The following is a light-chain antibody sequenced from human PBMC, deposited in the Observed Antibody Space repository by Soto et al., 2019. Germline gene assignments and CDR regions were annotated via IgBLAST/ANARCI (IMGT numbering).Light chain of an antibody. CDR1: QSGSSSY. CDR3: QLYGISPH. Sequence: EVVLSQSPRTLPLSPGERATLSCKPSQSGSSSYLAWYLHQPGQPPRLLIYAASNRATGIPDRFSGSASGTAFTLTINRLEPEDFAVYYCQLYGISPHFGQGTRLEIK. V-gene: IGKV3-20*01. J-gene: IGKJ5*01. CDR2: AAS.